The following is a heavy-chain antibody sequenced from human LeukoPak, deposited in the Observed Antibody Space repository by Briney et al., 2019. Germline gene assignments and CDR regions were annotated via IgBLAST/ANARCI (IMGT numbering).Heavy chain of an antibody. D-gene: IGHD1-26*01. Sequence: ASVKVSCKASGYTFTSYDINWVRQATGQGLEWMGWISTNSDIRTYAQTLQGRFTMTTDTATTTAYMELNNLTFDDTAVYYCARDWDAMNNCFDPWGQGTLVAVSS. CDR3: ARDWDAMNNCFDP. CDR2: ISTNSDIR. J-gene: IGHJ5*02. CDR1: GYTFTSYD. V-gene: IGHV1-18*01.